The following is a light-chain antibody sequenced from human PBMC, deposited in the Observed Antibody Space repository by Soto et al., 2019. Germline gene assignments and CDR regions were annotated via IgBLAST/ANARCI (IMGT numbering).Light chain of an antibody. CDR2: KAS. J-gene: IGKJ1*01. Sequence: DIQMTQSPSTLSASVGDRVTITCRARQSISSWLAWYQQKPGKAPRLLIYKASTLESGVPSRFSGSGSGTDFTLTISSLQPDDFATYYCQQYSTYWTFGQGTKV. V-gene: IGKV1-5*03. CDR3: QQYSTYWT. CDR1: QSISSW.